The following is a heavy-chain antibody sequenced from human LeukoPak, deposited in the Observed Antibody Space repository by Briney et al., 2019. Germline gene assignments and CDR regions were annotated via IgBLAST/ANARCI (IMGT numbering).Heavy chain of an antibody. D-gene: IGHD6-6*01. J-gene: IGHJ6*02. CDR1: GFTFSSYW. V-gene: IGHV3-7*01. CDR2: IKQDGSEK. Sequence: PGGSLRLSCAASGFTFSSYWMSWVRQAPGKRLERVANIKQDGSEKYYVDSVKGRFTISRDNAKNSLYLQMNSLRAEDTAVYYCAGFIAARPDYYYYYGMDVWGQGTTVTVSS. CDR3: AGFIAARPDYYYYYGMDV.